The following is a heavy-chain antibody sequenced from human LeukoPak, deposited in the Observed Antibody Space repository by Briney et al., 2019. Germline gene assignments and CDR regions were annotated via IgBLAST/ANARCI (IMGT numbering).Heavy chain of an antibody. Sequence: GGSLRLSCTASGFTFSTYSMNWVRQAPGKGLEWVSYISGSSGTIYYADSVQGRFTISRDNAKSSLYLQMNSLRAEDTAVYYCGXGQWLVFRGQGTPVTVSS. V-gene: IGHV3-48*01. D-gene: IGHD6-19*01. J-gene: IGHJ4*02. CDR3: GXGQWLVF. CDR1: GFTFSTYS. CDR2: ISGSSGTI.